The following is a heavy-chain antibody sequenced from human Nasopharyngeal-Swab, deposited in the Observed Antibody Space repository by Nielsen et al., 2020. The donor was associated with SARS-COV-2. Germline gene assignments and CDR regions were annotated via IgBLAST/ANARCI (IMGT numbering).Heavy chain of an antibody. CDR2: ISWNSGSI. V-gene: IGHV3-9*01. CDR1: GFTFDDYA. CDR3: AKDTFHYYGDYYGMDV. J-gene: IGHJ6*02. D-gene: IGHD3-10*01. Sequence: GGSLRLSCAASGFTFDDYAMHWVRQAPGKGLEWVSGISWNSGSISYADSVKGRFTISRDNAKNSLYLQMNSLRAEDTALYYCAKDTFHYYGDYYGMDVWGQGTTVTVSS.